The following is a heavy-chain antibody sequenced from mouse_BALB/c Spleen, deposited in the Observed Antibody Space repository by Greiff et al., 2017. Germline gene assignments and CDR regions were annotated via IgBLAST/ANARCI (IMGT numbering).Heavy chain of an antibody. D-gene: IGHD1-1*01. CDR1: GFNIKDYY. CDR2: IDPENGNT. CDR3: ARDGSSPSFAY. Sequence: EVQLQQSGAELVRPGALVKLSCKASGFNIKDYYMHWVKQRPEQGLEWIGWIDPENGNTIYDPKFQGKASITADTSSNTAYLQLSSLTSEDTAVYYCARDGSSPSFAYWGQGTLVTVSA. J-gene: IGHJ3*01. V-gene: IGHV14-1*02.